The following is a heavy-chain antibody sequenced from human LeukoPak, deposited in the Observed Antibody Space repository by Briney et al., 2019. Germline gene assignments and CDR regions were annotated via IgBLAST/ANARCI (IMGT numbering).Heavy chain of an antibody. CDR2: IYYSGVT. CDR1: ADSISSYY. V-gene: IGHV4-59*12. D-gene: IGHD2-2*01. Sequence: SETLSLTCTLSADSISSYYWYWFRQPPGKELEWIACIYYSGVTHYNPPLKSRVTISLDTSKSQFPLRLSSVTAADTAVYYCAREGIVRTYYQWGEGTLVTVSS. CDR3: AREGIVRTYYQ. J-gene: IGHJ4*02.